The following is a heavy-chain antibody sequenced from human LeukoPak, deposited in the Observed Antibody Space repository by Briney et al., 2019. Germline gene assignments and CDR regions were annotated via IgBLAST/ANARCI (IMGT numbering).Heavy chain of an antibody. CDR1: GYTFTSYG. V-gene: IGHV1-18*01. CDR3: ARDQRQWLVLRRPFDY. J-gene: IGHJ4*02. Sequence: ASVKVSCKPSGYTFTSYGISWVRQAPGQGLEWMGWISAYNGNTNYAQKLQGRVTMTTDTSTSTAYMELRSLRSDDTAVYYCARDQRQWLVLRRPFDYWGQGTLVTVSS. D-gene: IGHD6-19*01. CDR2: ISAYNGNT.